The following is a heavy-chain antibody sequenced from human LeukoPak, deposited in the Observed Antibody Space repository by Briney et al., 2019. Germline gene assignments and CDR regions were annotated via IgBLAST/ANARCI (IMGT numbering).Heavy chain of an antibody. D-gene: IGHD5-18*01. V-gene: IGHV1-2*02. CDR3: ARDRLVDTAMVTPPLRDDY. CDR2: INPNSGGT. CDR1: GYTFTGYY. Sequence: ASVKVSCKASGYTFTGYYMHWVRQAPGQGLEWMGWINPNSGGTNYAQKFQGRVTMTTDTSTSTAYMELRSLRSDDTAVYYCARDRLVDTAMVTPPLRDDYWGQGTLVTVSS. J-gene: IGHJ4*02.